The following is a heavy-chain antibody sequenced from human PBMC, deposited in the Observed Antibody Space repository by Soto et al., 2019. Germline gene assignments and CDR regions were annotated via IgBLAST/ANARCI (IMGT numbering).Heavy chain of an antibody. CDR2: ISGSGGTT. V-gene: IGHV3-23*01. J-gene: IGHJ5*02. CDR1: GFTFSSYA. D-gene: IGHD6-13*01. CDR3: AKNGRAAAMYNWFDP. Sequence: EVQLLESGGGLVQPEGSLRLSCTGSGFTFSSYAMNWVRQAPGKGLECVSTISGSGGTTYYADSVKGRFTISRDNSKNTLYLQMSSPRAEDTAVYYCAKNGRAAAMYNWFDPWGQGTLVTVSS.